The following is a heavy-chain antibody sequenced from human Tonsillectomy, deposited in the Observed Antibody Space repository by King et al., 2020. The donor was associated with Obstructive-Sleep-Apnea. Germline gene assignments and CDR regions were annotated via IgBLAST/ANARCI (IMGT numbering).Heavy chain of an antibody. CDR3: AREDVVVAVAATSGGWFDP. Sequence: VQLQESGPGLVKPSETLSLTCTDSGSSISSGYYWGWIRQPPGKGLEWIGTIYHTGNTYYNPSLKSRVTISVDTSKNQFSLRLRSVTAADTAVYYCAREDVVVAVAATSGGWFDPWGQGTLVTVSS. V-gene: IGHV4-38-2*02. D-gene: IGHD2-15*01. CDR1: GSSISSGYY. J-gene: IGHJ5*02. CDR2: IYHTGNT.